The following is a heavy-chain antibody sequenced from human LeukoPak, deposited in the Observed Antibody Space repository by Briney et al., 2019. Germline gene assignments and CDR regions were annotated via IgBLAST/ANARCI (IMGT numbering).Heavy chain of an antibody. Sequence: PETLSLTCTVSGGSISSYYWSWIRQPPGKGLEWIGYIYYSGNTNYNPSLKSRVTISVDTSKNQFSLKLSSVTAADTAVYYCARGDSSGWYYDYWGQGTLVTVSS. J-gene: IGHJ4*02. CDR1: GGSISSYY. CDR2: IYYSGNT. D-gene: IGHD6-19*01. V-gene: IGHV4-59*01. CDR3: ARGDSSGWYYDY.